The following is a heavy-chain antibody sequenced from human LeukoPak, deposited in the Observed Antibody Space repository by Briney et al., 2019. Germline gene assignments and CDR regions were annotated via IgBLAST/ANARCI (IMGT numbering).Heavy chain of an antibody. CDR3: ARDHRRWLNGLDYYYMDV. Sequence: ASVKVSCKASGYTFTSYDINWVRQATEQGLEWMGWMNPNSGNTGYAQKFQGRVTITRNTSTSTAYMELSSLRSEDTAVYYCARDHRRWLNGLDYYYMDVWGKGTTVTVSS. CDR2: MNPNSGNT. CDR1: GYTFTSYD. V-gene: IGHV1-8*03. J-gene: IGHJ6*03. D-gene: IGHD5-24*01.